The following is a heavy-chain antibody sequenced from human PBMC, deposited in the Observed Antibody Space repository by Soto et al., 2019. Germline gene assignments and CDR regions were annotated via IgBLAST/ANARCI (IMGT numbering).Heavy chain of an antibody. D-gene: IGHD1-26*01. CDR1: GFTFGTHA. Sequence: QVQLVESGGGVVQPGRSLRLSCTASGFTFGTHALHWVRQAPGKGLEWVAVISYDGSTKYYADSVKGRVSISRDNSKNTVVLQMNSLRGEDTAVYYCARDIIRGNYYYYGMDVWGQGTTVTVSS. CDR3: ARDIIRGNYYYYGMDV. V-gene: IGHV3-30-3*01. J-gene: IGHJ6*02. CDR2: ISYDGSTK.